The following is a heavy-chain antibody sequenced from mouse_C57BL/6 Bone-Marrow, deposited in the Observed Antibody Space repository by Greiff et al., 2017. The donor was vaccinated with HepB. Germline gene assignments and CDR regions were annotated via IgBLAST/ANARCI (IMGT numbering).Heavy chain of an antibody. J-gene: IGHJ2*01. D-gene: IGHD4-1*01. CDR2: IDPSDSYT. CDR3: AKLGRWGDY. V-gene: IGHV1-59*01. CDR1: GYTFTSYW. Sequence: QVQLQQPGAELVRPGTSVKLSCKASGYTFTSYWMHWVKQRPGQGLEWIGVIDPSDSYTNYNQKFEGKATLTVDTSSSTAYMQLSSLTSEDSAVYYCAKLGRWGDYWGQGTTLTVSS.